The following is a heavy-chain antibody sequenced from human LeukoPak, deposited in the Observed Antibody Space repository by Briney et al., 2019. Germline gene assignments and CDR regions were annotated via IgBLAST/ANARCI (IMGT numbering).Heavy chain of an antibody. CDR1: GFTFRSYA. J-gene: IGHJ3*01. V-gene: IGHV3-23*01. D-gene: IGHD3-3*01. CDR2: ISGSGAKT. Sequence: QPGGSPRLSCEASGFTFRSYAMTWVRQAPGKGLEWVSAISGSGAKTYYADSVKGRFTISRDNSRNTLYLQMSNLRAEDTAVYYCAQGDSYYDFLLSVWGQGTMVTVSS. CDR3: AQGDSYYDFLLSV.